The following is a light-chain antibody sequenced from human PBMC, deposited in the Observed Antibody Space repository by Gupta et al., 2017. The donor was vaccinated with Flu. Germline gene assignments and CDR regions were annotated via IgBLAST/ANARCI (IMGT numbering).Light chain of an antibody. Sequence: EIVLTQSPATLSLSPGERATLSCRASQSVSSYLAWYQQKPGQAPRLLIYDASNRATGIPARFSGSGSGTDFTLTISSREPEDFAVYYCQQRSNWPCTFGQGTQVEIK. J-gene: IGKJ5*01. CDR1: QSVSSY. V-gene: IGKV3-11*01. CDR2: DAS. CDR3: QQRSNWPCT.